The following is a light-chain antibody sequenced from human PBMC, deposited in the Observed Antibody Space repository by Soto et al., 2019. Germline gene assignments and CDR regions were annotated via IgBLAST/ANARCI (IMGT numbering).Light chain of an antibody. CDR2: DAS. J-gene: IGKJ4*01. Sequence: EIVLTQSPATLSLSPGERATLSCRACQSVSSYLAWYQQKPGQAPRLLIYDASNRATGIPARFSGSGSGTDFTLTISSLEPEDFAVYYCQQRSNWPPLSFGGGTKV. CDR1: QSVSSY. CDR3: QQRSNWPPLS. V-gene: IGKV3-11*01.